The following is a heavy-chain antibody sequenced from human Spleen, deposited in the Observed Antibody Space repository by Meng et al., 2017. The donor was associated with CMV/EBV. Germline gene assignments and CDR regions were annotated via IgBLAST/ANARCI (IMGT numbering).Heavy chain of an antibody. D-gene: IGHD5-12*01. Sequence: SGGSINSGGYYCSWIRQLPGKGLEWIGYIYYSGSTYYNPSLKSRVTISVDTSKNQFSLKLSSVTAADTAVYYCARGVATRKGTWFDPWGQGTLVTVSS. CDR1: GGSINSGGYY. V-gene: IGHV4-31*02. CDR2: IYYSGST. CDR3: ARGVATRKGTWFDP. J-gene: IGHJ5*02.